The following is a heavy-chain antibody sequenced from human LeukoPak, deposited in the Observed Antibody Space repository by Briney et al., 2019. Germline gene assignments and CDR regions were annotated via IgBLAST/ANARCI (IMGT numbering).Heavy chain of an antibody. D-gene: IGHD4-17*01. V-gene: IGHV1-69*05. J-gene: IGHJ4*02. Sequence: SVKVSCKASGGTFSSNAISWVRQAPGQGLEWMGGIIPIFGTANYAQKFQGRVTITTDESTSTAYMELSSLRSEDTAVYYCARGSYGDYAYYFDYWGQGTLVTVSS. CDR2: IIPIFGTA. CDR3: ARGSYGDYAYYFDY. CDR1: GGTFSSNA.